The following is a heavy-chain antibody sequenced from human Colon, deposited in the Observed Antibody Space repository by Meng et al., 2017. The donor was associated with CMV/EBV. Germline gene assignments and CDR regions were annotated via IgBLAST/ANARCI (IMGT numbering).Heavy chain of an antibody. J-gene: IGHJ4*02. D-gene: IGHD2-2*01. Sequence: GGSLRLSCETSGLDFTYYWMTWVRQAPGEGPEWVATINRDGTARWYVDSVKGRFTISRDNAKKTLCLAVNSLRSEDTAVYYCVRIMGFCSSTSCPGGDYWGQGRLVTVSS. CDR3: VRIMGFCSSTSCPGGDY. CDR2: INRDGTAR. V-gene: IGHV3-7*01. CDR1: GLDFTYYW.